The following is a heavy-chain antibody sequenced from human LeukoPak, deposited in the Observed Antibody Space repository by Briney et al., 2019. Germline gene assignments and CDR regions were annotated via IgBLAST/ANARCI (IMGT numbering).Heavy chain of an antibody. D-gene: IGHD2/OR15-2a*01. J-gene: IGHJ4*02. CDR1: GGPIKTHY. Sequence: SVPLSLTCTVSGGPIKTHYGRWIRQTPGKALEWIVYIYDSGSTSYDSSLKSRVTITVDTSKNQFSLKLTSVTAADSAVYYCARAPVLYYFDFWGQGTLVTVSS. CDR3: ARAPVLYYFDF. CDR2: IYDSGST. V-gene: IGHV4-59*11.